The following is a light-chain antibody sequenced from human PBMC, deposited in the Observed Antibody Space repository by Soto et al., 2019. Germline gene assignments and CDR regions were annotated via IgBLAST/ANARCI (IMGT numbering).Light chain of an antibody. CDR3: SSHTSSGTRYV. V-gene: IGLV2-8*01. J-gene: IGLJ1*01. Sequence: QSVLTQPPSASGFPGQSVTISCTGTSSDVGYYDYVSWYQQHPGKAPKLVIYEVTKRPSGVPDRVSASKSGNTASLTVSGLRDEDGADYYRSSHTSSGTRYVFGTGTKVTVL. CDR2: EVT. CDR1: SSDVGYYDY.